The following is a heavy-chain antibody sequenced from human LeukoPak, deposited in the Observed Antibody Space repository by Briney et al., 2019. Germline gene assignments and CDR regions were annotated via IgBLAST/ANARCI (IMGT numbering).Heavy chain of an antibody. CDR1: GGSISSGGYY. V-gene: IGHV4-30-2*01. Sequence: SETLSLTCTVSGGSISSGGYYWSWIRQPPGKGLEWIGYIYHSGSTYCNPSLKSRVTISVDRSKNQFSLKLSSVTAADTAVYYCARERLPHAFDIWGQGTMVTVSS. J-gene: IGHJ3*02. CDR3: ARERLPHAFDI. D-gene: IGHD2-15*01. CDR2: IYHSGST.